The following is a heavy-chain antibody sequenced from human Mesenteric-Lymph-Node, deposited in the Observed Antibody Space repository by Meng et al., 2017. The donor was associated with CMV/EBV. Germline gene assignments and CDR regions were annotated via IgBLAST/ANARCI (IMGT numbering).Heavy chain of an antibody. CDR2: VSFDGSKK. CDR3: ARDWKDIVVVPATYVFDI. J-gene: IGHJ3*02. CDR1: GFTFPDYT. Sequence: GESLKISCAASGFTFPDYTLHWVRQVAGKGLEWVALVSFDGSKKYTDSVKGRFTISRDNSKNILYLQMNSLRPEDTAVYYCARDWKDIVVVPATYVFDIWGQGTMVTVSS. V-gene: IGHV3-30-3*01. D-gene: IGHD2-2*01.